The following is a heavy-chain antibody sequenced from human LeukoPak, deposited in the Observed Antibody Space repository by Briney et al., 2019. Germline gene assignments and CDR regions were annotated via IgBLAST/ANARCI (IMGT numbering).Heavy chain of an antibody. J-gene: IGHJ4*02. V-gene: IGHV1-18*01. Sequence: ASVKVSCKASGGTFSSYAISWVRQAPGRGLEWMGWISAYNGNTNYAQKLQGRVTMTTDTSTSTAYMELRSLRSDDTAVYYCARKDYGSGSYYYFDYWGQGTLVTVSS. CDR2: ISAYNGNT. CDR1: GGTFSSYA. D-gene: IGHD3-10*01. CDR3: ARKDYGSGSYYYFDY.